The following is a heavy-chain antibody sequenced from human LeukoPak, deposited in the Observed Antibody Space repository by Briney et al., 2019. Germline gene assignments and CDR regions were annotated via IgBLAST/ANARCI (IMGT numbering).Heavy chain of an antibody. CDR1: GFTFTNYW. V-gene: IGHV3-7*01. CDR3: AKAKNWNDDLFFGY. CDR2: IKQDRSEK. Sequence: GGSLRLSCAASGFTFTNYWMSWVRQAPGKGLELVANIKQDRSEKYYVDSVKGRFTISRDNPKNTLYLQMNSLRAEDTAVYYCAKAKNWNDDLFFGYWGQGTLVTVSS. J-gene: IGHJ4*02. D-gene: IGHD1-1*01.